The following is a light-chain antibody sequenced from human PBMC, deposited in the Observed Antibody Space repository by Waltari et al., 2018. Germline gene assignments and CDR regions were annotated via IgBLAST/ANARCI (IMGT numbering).Light chain of an antibody. CDR1: QGISDW. Sequence: DIQMTQSPSTLSASVGDRVTITCRASQGISDWLAWYQQKPGKAPKLLIYKASSLQSGVPSRFSGSGSGTEFTLTISSLQPDDFATYYCQQYDGFWTFGQGTKVDIK. V-gene: IGKV1-5*03. J-gene: IGKJ1*01. CDR3: QQYDGFWT. CDR2: KAS.